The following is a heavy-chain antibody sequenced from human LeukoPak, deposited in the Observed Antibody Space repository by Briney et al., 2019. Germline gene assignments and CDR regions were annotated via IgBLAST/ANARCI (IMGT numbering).Heavy chain of an antibody. D-gene: IGHD6-19*01. V-gene: IGHV1-8*01. CDR2: MNPNSGNT. J-gene: IGHJ6*02. Sequence: GASVKVSCKASGYTFTTYVINWVRQASGQGLEWMGWMNPNSGNTGYAQKFQGRVTMTRNTSTTTAYMELNSLRSEDTAVYYCASEQWLKREGVYDYYGVAVWGQGTTVTVSS. CDR1: GYTFTTYV. CDR3: ASEQWLKREGVYDYYGVAV.